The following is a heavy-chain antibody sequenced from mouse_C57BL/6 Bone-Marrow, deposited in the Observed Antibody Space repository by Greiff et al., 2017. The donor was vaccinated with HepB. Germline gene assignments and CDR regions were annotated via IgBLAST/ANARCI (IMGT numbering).Heavy chain of an antibody. V-gene: IGHV5-17*01. CDR1: GFTFSDYG. Sequence: EVKVEESGGGLVKPGGSLKLSCAASGFTFSDYGMHSVRQAPEKGLEWVAYISSGSSTIYYADTVKGRFTISRDNAKNTLFLQMSSLRYVDTAMYYCARGGRGGGYFDYWGQGTTLTVSS. J-gene: IGHJ2*01. CDR2: ISSGSSTI. CDR3: ARGGRGGGYFDY.